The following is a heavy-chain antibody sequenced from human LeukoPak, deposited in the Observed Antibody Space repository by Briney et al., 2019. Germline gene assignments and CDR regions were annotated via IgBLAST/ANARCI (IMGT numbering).Heavy chain of an antibody. CDR2: INAGNGNT. J-gene: IGHJ3*02. D-gene: IGHD3-22*01. CDR3: ASSGYYYPYAFDI. V-gene: IGHV1-3*01. Sequence: GASVTVSCKASGYTFTSYAMHWVRQAPGQRLEWMGWINAGNGNTEYSQKFRGRVTITRDTSASTAYMELSSLRSEDTAVYYCASSGYYYPYAFDIWGQGTMVTVSS. CDR1: GYTFTSYA.